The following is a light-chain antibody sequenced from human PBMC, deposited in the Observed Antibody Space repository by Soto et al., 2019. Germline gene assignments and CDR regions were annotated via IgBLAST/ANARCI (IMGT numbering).Light chain of an antibody. J-gene: IGKJ1*01. Sequence: EIVLTQSPDTLSLSPGERATLSCRASQSVGHNFLAWYQQKPGQAPTLLIYDASSRASGLPDRFSGSGSETDFTLTVSRLELEDFAVYFCHQYGTSPQTFGQGTKVEI. V-gene: IGKV3-20*01. CDR1: QSVGHNF. CDR3: HQYGTSPQT. CDR2: DAS.